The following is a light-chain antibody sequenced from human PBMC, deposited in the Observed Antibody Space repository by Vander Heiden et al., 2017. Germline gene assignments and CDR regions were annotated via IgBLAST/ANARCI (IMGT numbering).Light chain of an antibody. V-gene: IGLV3-21*02. CDR1: NIGSNS. CDR2: DDS. Sequence: SYVLTQPPSVSVAPGPAARTTCGGNNIGSNSVHWYQQKQGQAPVLVVYDDSDRPSGIPERLSGSNSGNTATLTISRVEAGDEADYYCQVWDSSSDHVVFGGGTKLTVL. CDR3: QVWDSSSDHVV. J-gene: IGLJ2*01.